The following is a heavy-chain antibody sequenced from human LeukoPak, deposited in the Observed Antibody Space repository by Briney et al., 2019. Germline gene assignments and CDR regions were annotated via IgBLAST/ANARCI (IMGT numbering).Heavy chain of an antibody. J-gene: IGHJ4*02. V-gene: IGHV6-1*01. D-gene: IGHD3-10*01. Sequence: SQTLSLTCAISGDSVSSNNAAWPWVRQSPSRGLEWLGRTYYRSKWYNDYAVSVKSRITINPDTSKNQFSLQLTSVTPEDTAVYYCARTPGSGSLFFDYWGQGTLVTVSS. CDR2: TYYRSKWYN. CDR1: GDSVSSNNAA. CDR3: ARTPGSGSLFFDY.